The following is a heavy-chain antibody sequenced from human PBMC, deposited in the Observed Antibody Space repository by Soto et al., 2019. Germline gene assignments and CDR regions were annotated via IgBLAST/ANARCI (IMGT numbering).Heavy chain of an antibody. CDR3: TTDAQDIVVVPAAYNQDYYYYYGMDV. Sequence: GGSLRLSCAASGFTFSNAWMNWVRQAPGKGLEWVGRIKSKTDGGTTDYAAPVKGRFTISRDDSKNTLYLQMNSLKTEDTAVYYCTTDAQDIVVVPAAYNQDYYYYYGMDVWGQGTTVTVSS. CDR1: GFTFSNAW. V-gene: IGHV3-15*07. D-gene: IGHD2-2*01. J-gene: IGHJ6*02. CDR2: IKSKTDGGTT.